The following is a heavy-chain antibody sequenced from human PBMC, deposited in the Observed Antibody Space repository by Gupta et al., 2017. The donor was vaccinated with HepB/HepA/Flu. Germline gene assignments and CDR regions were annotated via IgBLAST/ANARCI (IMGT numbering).Heavy chain of an antibody. D-gene: IGHD3-3*01. J-gene: IGHJ6*03. CDR3: ARTPNFLEWLFQPSLHSNYYYYYMDV. CDR2: IIPIFGTA. Sequence: QVQLVQSGAEVTKPGSSVKVSCKASGGTFSSYAISWVRQAPGQGLEWIGGIIPIFGTANYAQKFQGRVTITADKSTSTAYMELSSLRSEDTAVYYCARTPNFLEWLFQPSLHSNYYYYYMDVWGKGTTVTVSS. V-gene: IGHV1-69*06. CDR1: GGTFSSYA.